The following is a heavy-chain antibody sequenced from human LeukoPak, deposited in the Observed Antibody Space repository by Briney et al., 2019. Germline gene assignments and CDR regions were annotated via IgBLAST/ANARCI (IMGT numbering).Heavy chain of an antibody. J-gene: IGHJ3*02. CDR1: GGSFSGYY. Sequence: PSETLSLTCAVYGGSFSGYYWSWIRQPPGKGLEWIGEINHSGSTNYNPSLKSRVTISVDTSKNQFSLKLSSVTAADTAVYYCARDYCSSTSCYTRAFDIWGQGTMVTVSS. CDR3: ARDYCSSTSCYTRAFDI. CDR2: INHSGST. V-gene: IGHV4-34*01. D-gene: IGHD2-2*02.